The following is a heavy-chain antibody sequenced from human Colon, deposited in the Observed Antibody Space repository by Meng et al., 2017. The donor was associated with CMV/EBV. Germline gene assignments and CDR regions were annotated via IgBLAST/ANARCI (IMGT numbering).Heavy chain of an antibody. CDR2: IGGSGGKI. CDR3: AKDGLSYCNGDCYHYSDF. CDR1: GFTFSTYA. V-gene: IGHV3-23*01. D-gene: IGHD2-21*01. Sequence: GGSLRLSCAASGFTFSTYAMSWVRQAPGKGLEWVAIIGGSGGKIDHADSVKGRFTISRDNSKNTLYLQMNSLRVEDTAVYYCAKDGLSYCNGDCYHYSDFWGQGTLVTVSS. J-gene: IGHJ4*02.